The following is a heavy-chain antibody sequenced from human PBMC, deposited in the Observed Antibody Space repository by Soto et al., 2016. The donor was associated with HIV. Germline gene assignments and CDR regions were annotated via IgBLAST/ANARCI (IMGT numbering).Heavy chain of an antibody. CDR3: ARPLAAAGPYYYYYGMDV. D-gene: IGHD6-13*01. J-gene: IGHJ6*02. V-gene: IGHV1-69*13. Sequence: QVQLVQSGAEVKKPGSSVKVSCKASGGTFSSYAISWVRQAPGQGLEWMGGIIPIFGTANYAQKFQGRVTITADESTSTAYMELSSLRSEDTAVYYCARPLAAAGPYYYYYGMDVWGQGTTVTVSS. CDR2: IIPIFGTA. CDR1: GGTFSSYA.